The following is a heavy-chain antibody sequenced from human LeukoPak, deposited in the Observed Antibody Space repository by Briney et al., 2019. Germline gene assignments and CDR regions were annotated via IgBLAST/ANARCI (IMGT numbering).Heavy chain of an antibody. Sequence: SETLSLTCSVSGGSINAYYWTWIRQPPGKGLEWIGYIYYSGSTNYNPSLKSRVTISVDTSKNQFSPKLSSVTVADTAVYYCARGGVTWTFDYWGRGTLVTVSS. CDR2: IYYSGST. J-gene: IGHJ4*02. V-gene: IGHV4-59*12. D-gene: IGHD2-21*02. CDR1: GGSINAYY. CDR3: ARGGVTWTFDY.